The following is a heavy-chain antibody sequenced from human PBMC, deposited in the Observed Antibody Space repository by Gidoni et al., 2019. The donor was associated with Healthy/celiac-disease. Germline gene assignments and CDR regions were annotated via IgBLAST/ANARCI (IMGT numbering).Heavy chain of an antibody. J-gene: IGHJ6*02. CDR3: ARGYFKLPYDYYYGMDV. D-gene: IGHD2-15*01. V-gene: IGHV4-34*01. CDR2: INHSGST. CDR1: GGSFSGYY. Sequence: QVQLQQWGAGLLKPSETLSLTCAVYGGSFSGYYWSWIRQPPGKGLEWIGEINHSGSTNYNPSLKSRVTISVDTFKNQFSLKLSSVTAADTAVYYCARGYFKLPYDYYYGMDVWGQGTTVTVSS.